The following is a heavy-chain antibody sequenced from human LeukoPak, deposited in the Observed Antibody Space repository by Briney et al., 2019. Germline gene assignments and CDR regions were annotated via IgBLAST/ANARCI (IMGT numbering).Heavy chain of an antibody. CDR1: GFSFSSYA. J-gene: IGHJ4*02. CDR2: VSESGDGT. D-gene: IGHD1-26*01. CDR3: AKGKVNHLGALDF. V-gene: IGHV3-23*01. Sequence: GGSLRLSCAASGFSFSSYAMSWVRQAPGKGLEWVSSVSESGDGTYYADSVMGRFIISRDNSRKTFHLQMDSLRADDTAIYYCAKGKVNHLGALDFWGQGTLVTVSS.